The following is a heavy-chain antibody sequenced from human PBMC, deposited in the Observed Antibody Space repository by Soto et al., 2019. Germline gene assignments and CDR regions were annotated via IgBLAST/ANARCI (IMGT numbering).Heavy chain of an antibody. V-gene: IGHV3-48*02. CDR3: ARSLLRNARFDY. D-gene: IGHD1-1*01. Sequence: EVQLVESGGGLVQPGGSLRLSCAASGFTFSSYGMNWVRQAPGKGLEWVSYISSSGTIYYADSVKGRFTISRDNAKNSLYLQMNSLRDEDTAVYYSARSLLRNARFDYWGQGTLVTVSS. CDR2: ISSSGTI. CDR1: GFTFSSYG. J-gene: IGHJ4*02.